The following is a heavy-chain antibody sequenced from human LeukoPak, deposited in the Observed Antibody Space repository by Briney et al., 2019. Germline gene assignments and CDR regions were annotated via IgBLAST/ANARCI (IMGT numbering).Heavy chain of an antibody. CDR3: AKQSITVTTSNWFDP. J-gene: IGHJ5*02. CDR2: ISSSGSTI. V-gene: IGHV3-11*01. Sequence: GGSLRLSCAASGFTFSDYYMSWIRQAPGKGLEWVSYISSSGSTIYYADSVKGRFTISRDNSKNTLYLQMNSLRAEDTAVYYCAKQSITVTTSNWFDPWGQGTLVTVSS. CDR1: GFTFSDYY. D-gene: IGHD4-17*01.